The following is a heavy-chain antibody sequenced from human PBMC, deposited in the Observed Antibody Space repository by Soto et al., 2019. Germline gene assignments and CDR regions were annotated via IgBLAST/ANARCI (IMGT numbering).Heavy chain of an antibody. J-gene: IGHJ4*02. CDR1: GGSISSSSYY. CDR2: IYYSGST. D-gene: IGHD1-26*01. Sequence: KPSETLSLTCTVSGGSISSSSYYWGWIRQPPGKGLEWIGSIYYSGSTYYNPSLKSRVTISVDTSKNQFSLKLSSVTAADTAVYYCARWGGYSGSYYFDYWGQGTLVTVSS. V-gene: IGHV4-39*01. CDR3: ARWGGYSGSYYFDY.